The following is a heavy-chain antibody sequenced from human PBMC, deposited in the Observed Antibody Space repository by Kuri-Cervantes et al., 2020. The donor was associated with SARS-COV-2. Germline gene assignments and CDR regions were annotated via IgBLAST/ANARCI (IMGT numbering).Heavy chain of an antibody. D-gene: IGHD2-2*01. CDR2: NYYSGST. V-gene: IGHV4-4*07. J-gene: IGHJ6*02. CDR1: GGSISGQY. Sequence: ESLKISWTVSGGSISGQYCNWIRQSAGKGLEWIGRNYYSGSTNYNPSLKSRFTMSVETSKNEFSLRLSSVTAADTAVYYCARDLPGLYYAMDVWGQGTTVTVSS. CDR3: ARDLPGLYYAMDV.